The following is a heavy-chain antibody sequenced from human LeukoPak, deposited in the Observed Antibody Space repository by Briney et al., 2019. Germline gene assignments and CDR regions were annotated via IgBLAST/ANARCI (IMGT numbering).Heavy chain of an antibody. CDR2: IYYSGST. J-gene: IGHJ5*02. CDR1: GGSISSSSYY. Sequence: SETLSLTCTVSGGSISSSSYYWGWIRQPPGKGLEWIGYIYYSGSTKYNPSLQSRVTISVDTSKNQFSLKLTSVTAADTAIYYCARGFAKYSNTWYVSGWFDPWGQGTLVTVSS. CDR3: ARGFAKYSNTWYVSGWFDP. D-gene: IGHD6-13*01. V-gene: IGHV4-61*05.